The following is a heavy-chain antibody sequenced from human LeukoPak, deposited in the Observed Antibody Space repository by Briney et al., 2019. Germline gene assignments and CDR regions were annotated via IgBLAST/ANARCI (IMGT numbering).Heavy chain of an antibody. CDR2: INHRVST. V-gene: IGHV4-34*01. Sequence: SETLSLTSADHGGSFSGYYWSWIRQPPRKGLEWIGEINHRVSTNYNPSLKSRVTISVDTSKNQFSLKLSSVTAADTAVYYCARVAAPDYDSSGYYIDYWGQGTLVTVSS. J-gene: IGHJ4*02. D-gene: IGHD3-22*01. CDR1: GGSFSGYY. CDR3: ARVAAPDYDSSGYYIDY.